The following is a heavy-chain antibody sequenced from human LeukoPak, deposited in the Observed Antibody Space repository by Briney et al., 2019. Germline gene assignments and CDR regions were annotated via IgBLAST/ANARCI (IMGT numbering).Heavy chain of an antibody. D-gene: IGHD3-22*01. Sequence: PSETLSLTCTVSGGSLSAYHWSWIRQPPGKGLEWVGDISYSGSTNYNSSLKSRVTISVDTSKNQFSLKLSSVTAADTAVYYCARDYSSGYYYGLGWFDPWGQGTLVTVSS. CDR2: ISYSGST. CDR1: GGSLSAYH. V-gene: IGHV4-59*01. CDR3: ARDYSSGYYYGLGWFDP. J-gene: IGHJ5*02.